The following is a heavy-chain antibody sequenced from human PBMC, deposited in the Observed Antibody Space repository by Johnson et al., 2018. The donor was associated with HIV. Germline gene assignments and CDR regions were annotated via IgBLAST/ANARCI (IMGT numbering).Heavy chain of an antibody. D-gene: IGHD3-22*01. Sequence: VQLVESGGGLVQPGGSLRLSCAVCGFTFSSYWMTWVRQAPGKGLEWVANIKQDGSEKYYVDSVKGRFTISRDNAKNSLYLQMKSLRAEDTAVYYCAKDRGDSSGYYYADAFDIWGQGTMVTVSS. CDR1: GFTFSSYW. V-gene: IGHV3-7*03. J-gene: IGHJ3*02. CDR3: AKDRGDSSGYYYADAFDI. CDR2: IKQDGSEK.